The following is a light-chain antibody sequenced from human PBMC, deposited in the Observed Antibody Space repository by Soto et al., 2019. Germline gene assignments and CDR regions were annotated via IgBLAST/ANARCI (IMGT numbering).Light chain of an antibody. Sequence: EIVMTQSPDTLSVSPGERATLSCRASQSVSDRVVWYQQKSGQAPRLLIYSTSTRATGIPARFSGSGSETEFTLTISSLQSEDFAVYYCQQYSKWPPITFGQGTRLEIK. V-gene: IGKV3-15*01. CDR2: STS. CDR3: QQYSKWPPIT. CDR1: QSVSDR. J-gene: IGKJ5*01.